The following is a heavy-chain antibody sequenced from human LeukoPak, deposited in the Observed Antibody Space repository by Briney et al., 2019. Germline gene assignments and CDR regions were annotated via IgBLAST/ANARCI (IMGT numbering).Heavy chain of an antibody. CDR2: ISGSGSGT. CDR3: AXXXXXXGXXXYFXH. CDR1: GFTFSSYS. D-gene: IGHD5-24*01. Sequence: GGSLRLSCAASGFTFSSYSMNWVRQAPGKGLEWVSLISGSGSGTHYADSVKGRFTISRDNSKNMLYLHMNSLRADDTAAYYCAXXXXXXGXXXYFXHWGQGTLVTVTS. J-gene: IGHJ4*02. V-gene: IGHV3-23*01.